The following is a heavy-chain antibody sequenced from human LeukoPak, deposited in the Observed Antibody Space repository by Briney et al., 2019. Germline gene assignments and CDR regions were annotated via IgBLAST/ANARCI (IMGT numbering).Heavy chain of an antibody. V-gene: IGHV1-18*01. D-gene: IGHD3-3*01. CDR2: ISAYNGNT. J-gene: IGHJ4*02. Sequence: ALVKVSCKASGYTFTSYGISWVRQAPGQGLEWMGWISAYNGNTNYAQKLQGRVTMTTDTSTSTAYMELRSLRSDDTAVYYCARDGEYYDFWSGSVDYWGRGTLVTVSS. CDR3: ARDGEYYDFWSGSVDY. CDR1: GYTFTSYG.